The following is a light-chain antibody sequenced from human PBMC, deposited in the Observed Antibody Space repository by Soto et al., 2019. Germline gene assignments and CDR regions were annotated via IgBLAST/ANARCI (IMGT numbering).Light chain of an antibody. V-gene: IGKV1-9*01. CDR2: VAS. Sequence: DIQLTQSPSFLSASVGDRVTITCRASQGISNYLAWDQQKPGKAPNLLIYVASTLQSGVPSRFNGSGSGTEFPITIRRLQPEDVATYFCQLLLRFPPTFGQGTRLEIK. CDR1: QGISNY. CDR3: QLLLRFPPT. J-gene: IGKJ5*01.